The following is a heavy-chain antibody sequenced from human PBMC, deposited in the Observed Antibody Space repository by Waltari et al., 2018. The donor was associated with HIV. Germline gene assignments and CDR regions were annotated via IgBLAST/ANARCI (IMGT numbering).Heavy chain of an antibody. CDR2: ISWNSGNI. D-gene: IGHD6-19*01. Sequence: EVQLVESGGGLVQPGRSLRLSCAASGFTFADYAMHWVRQAPGKGREWVSGISWNSGNIGYVDSVKGRFTISRDNAKNSLYLQMSSLRPDDTALYYCARAAGSSAWSHIDYWGQGALVTVSS. J-gene: IGHJ4*02. CDR1: GFTFADYA. CDR3: ARAAGSSAWSHIDY. V-gene: IGHV3-9*01.